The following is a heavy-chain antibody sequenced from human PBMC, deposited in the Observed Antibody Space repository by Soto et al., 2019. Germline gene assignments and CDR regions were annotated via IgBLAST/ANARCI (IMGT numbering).Heavy chain of an antibody. CDR1: GYNFATYW. CDR2: IYPGDSDT. CDR3: ALPLFSLRGDCTDFDY. V-gene: IGHV5-51*01. D-gene: IGHD2-21*02. Sequence: PGESLKISCQGSGYNFATYWIGWVRQMPEKGMEWMGIIYPGDSDTTYNPSFQGQVTFSADKSINTAYLQWSSPGASDTAIYYCALPLFSLRGDCTDFDYCGQGTQVTVSS. J-gene: IGHJ4*02.